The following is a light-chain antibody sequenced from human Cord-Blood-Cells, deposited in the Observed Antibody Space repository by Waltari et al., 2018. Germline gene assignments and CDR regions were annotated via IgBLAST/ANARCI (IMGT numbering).Light chain of an antibody. CDR2: DAS. J-gene: IGKJ4*01. Sequence: DSQITQSPSSLSASGGDRYTISCQASQDNSNYLNWYQQKPGKAPKLLIYDASNLETGVPSRFSGSGSGTDCTFTISSLQPEDIATYYCQQYDNLPLTFGGGTKVEIK. CDR1: QDNSNY. CDR3: QQYDNLPLT. V-gene: IGKV1-33*01.